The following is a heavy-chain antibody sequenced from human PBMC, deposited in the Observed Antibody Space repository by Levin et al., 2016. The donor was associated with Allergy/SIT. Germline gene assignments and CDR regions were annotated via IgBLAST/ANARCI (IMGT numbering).Heavy chain of an antibody. V-gene: IGHV3-21*01. Sequence: VRQMPGKGLEWVSSISSSSSYIYYADSVKGRFTISRDNAKNSLYLQMNSLRAEDTAVYYCASFRGFDYWGQGTLVTVSS. J-gene: IGHJ4*02. CDR3: ASFRGFDY. CDR2: ISSSSSYI.